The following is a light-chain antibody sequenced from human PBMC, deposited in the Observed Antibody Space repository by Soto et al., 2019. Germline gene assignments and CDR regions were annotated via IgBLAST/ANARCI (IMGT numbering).Light chain of an antibody. CDR2: GAS. V-gene: IGKV3-20*01. CDR1: QSVSSSY. Sequence: EIVLTQSPGTLSLSPGERATLSCRAGQSVSSSYLAWYQQKPGQTPRLLIYGASSRATGIPDRSSGSGSGKDFTITISRLDPEDFAVYYCQQYGSAPYTFGQGTKREIK. CDR3: QQYGSAPYT. J-gene: IGKJ2*01.